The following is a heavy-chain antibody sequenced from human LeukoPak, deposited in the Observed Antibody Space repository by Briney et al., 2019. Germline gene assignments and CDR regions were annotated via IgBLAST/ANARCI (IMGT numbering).Heavy chain of an antibody. CDR1: GYTFTGYY. D-gene: IGHD2-2*01. J-gene: IGHJ5*02. Sequence: ASVKVSCKASGYTFTGYYMHWVRQAPGQGLEWMEWIYPNSGGTKYAQKFQGRVTMTRDTSTSTVYMELSSLRSEDTAVYYCARATPVVPAGNWFDPWGQGTLVTVSS. CDR3: ARATPVVPAGNWFDP. CDR2: IYPNSGGT. V-gene: IGHV1-2*02.